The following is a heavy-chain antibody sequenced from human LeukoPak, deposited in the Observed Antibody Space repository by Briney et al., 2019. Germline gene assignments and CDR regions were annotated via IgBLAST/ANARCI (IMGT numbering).Heavy chain of an antibody. CDR3: ARDKWSSGYQTYYFDY. D-gene: IGHD3-22*01. CDR1: GGSISSYY. J-gene: IGHJ4*02. CDR2: IYYSGST. V-gene: IGHV4-59*01. Sequence: PSETLSPTCTVSGGSISSYYWSWIRQPPGKGLEWIGHIYYSGSTNYNPSLKSRVTTSVDTSKNQFSLKLSSVTAADTAVYYCARDKWSSGYQTYYFDYWGQGTLVTVSS.